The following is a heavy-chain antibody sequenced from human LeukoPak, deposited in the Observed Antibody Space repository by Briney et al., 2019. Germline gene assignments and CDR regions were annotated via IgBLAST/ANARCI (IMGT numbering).Heavy chain of an antibody. D-gene: IGHD6-19*01. CDR2: IYYSGST. CDR1: GGSISSYY. J-gene: IGHJ5*02. CDR3: ARADGIAVAGTRFDP. Sequence: PSETLSLTCTVSGGSISSYYWSWIRQPPGKGLEWIGYIYYSGSTNYNPSLKSRVTISVDTYKNQFSLKLSSVTAADTAVYYCARADGIAVAGTRFDPWGQGTLVTVSS. V-gene: IGHV4-59*01.